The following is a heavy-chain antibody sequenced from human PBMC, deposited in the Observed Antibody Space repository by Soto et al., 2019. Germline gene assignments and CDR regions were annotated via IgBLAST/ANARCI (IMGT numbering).Heavy chain of an antibody. V-gene: IGHV5-51*01. Sequence: GESLKISCKGSGYSFTSYWIGWVRQIPGKGLEWMGIIYPGDSDTRYSPSFQGQVTISADKSISTAYLQWSSLKASDTAVYYCARSDLGGVLVYDSNGYDYWGQGTLVTVSS. CDR2: IYPGDSDT. CDR3: ARSDLGGVLVYDSNGYDY. D-gene: IGHD3-22*01. CDR1: GYSFTSYW. J-gene: IGHJ4*02.